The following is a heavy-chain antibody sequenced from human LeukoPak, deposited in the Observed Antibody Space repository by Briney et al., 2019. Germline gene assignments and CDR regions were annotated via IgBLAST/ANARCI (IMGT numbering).Heavy chain of an antibody. D-gene: IGHD2-8*01. Sequence: PGGSLRLSCAASGFTFSSYPMYWVRQASGKGLEYVSAITHNGGSTYYANSVKGRFTISRDNSKKTLYLQMGSLRAEDMAVYYCARGRYCSNGVCQYFDYWGQGTLVTVSS. CDR1: GFTFSSYP. CDR2: ITHNGGST. V-gene: IGHV3-64*01. J-gene: IGHJ4*02. CDR3: ARGRYCSNGVCQYFDY.